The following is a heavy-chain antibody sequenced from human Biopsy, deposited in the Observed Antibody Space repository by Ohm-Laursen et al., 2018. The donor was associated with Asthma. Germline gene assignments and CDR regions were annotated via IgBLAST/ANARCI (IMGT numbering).Heavy chain of an antibody. CDR1: GDSFSNYA. CDR2: INPNGGGT. Sequence: ASVKVSCKSSGDSFSNYAISWVRQAPGQGLEWMGRINPNGGGTHYAQKFQGRVTLTRYTSISTAYMDLSALTSDDTAVYYCARGQKSPGDRWFDPWGQGTLVTVSS. J-gene: IGHJ5*02. V-gene: IGHV1-2*06. CDR3: ARGQKSPGDRWFDP. D-gene: IGHD7-27*01.